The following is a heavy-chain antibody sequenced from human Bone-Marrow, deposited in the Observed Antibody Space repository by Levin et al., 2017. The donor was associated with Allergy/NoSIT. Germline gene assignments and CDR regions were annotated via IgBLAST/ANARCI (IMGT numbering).Heavy chain of an antibody. CDR3: ARDPPCSSGWYVCWFDP. J-gene: IGHJ5*02. CDR1: GYTFTGYY. Sequence: AASVKVSCKASGYTFTGYYMHWVRQAPGQGLEWMGRINPNSGGTNYAQKFQGRVTMTRDTSISTAYMELSRLRSDDTAVYYCARDPPCSSGWYVCWFDPRGQGTLVTVSS. D-gene: IGHD6-19*01. CDR2: INPNSGGT. V-gene: IGHV1-2*06.